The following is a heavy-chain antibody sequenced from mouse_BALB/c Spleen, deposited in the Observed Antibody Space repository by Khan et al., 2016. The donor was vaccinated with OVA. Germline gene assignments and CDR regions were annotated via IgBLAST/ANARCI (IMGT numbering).Heavy chain of an antibody. CDR1: GYSITSDYA. D-gene: IGHD1-1*01. Sequence: EVQLQESGPGLVKPSQSLSLTCTVTGYSITSDYAWNWIRQFPGNKLEWMGYISYSGRTSYNPSLKSRISITRDTSKNQFFLPLNSVTTEDTATDYCARSVTITTVVATDCDYWGQGTTLTVSS. V-gene: IGHV3-2*02. J-gene: IGHJ2*01. CDR3: ARSVTITTVVATDCDY. CDR2: ISYSGRT.